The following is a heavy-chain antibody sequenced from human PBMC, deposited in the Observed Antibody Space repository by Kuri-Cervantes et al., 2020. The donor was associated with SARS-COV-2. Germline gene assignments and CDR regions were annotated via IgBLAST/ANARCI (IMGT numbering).Heavy chain of an antibody. D-gene: IGHD1-26*01. J-gene: IGHJ4*02. CDR3: AKDRVLFDWGIVGATGCDY. CDR2: ISHDGSNK. Sequence: GGSLRLSCAASGFTFSSYGMHWVRQAPGKGLEWVAVISHDGSNKYYADSVKGRFTISRDNSKNTLYLQMNSLRAEDTAVYYCAKDRVLFDWGIVGATGCDYWGQGTLVTVSS. V-gene: IGHV3-30*18. CDR1: GFTFSSYG.